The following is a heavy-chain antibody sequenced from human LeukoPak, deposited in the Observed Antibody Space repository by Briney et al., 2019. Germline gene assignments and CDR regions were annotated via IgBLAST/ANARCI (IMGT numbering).Heavy chain of an antibody. CDR3: ARDFYGDDGHHPFDY. Sequence: SETLSLTCSVSGGSIGNYYWNWLRQPAGKGLEWIGRIYASGSTNYNPSLKGRVTISMDKSKNHFSLNLKSVTAADTAFYYCARDFYGDDGHHPFDYWGQGIQVTVSS. V-gene: IGHV4-4*07. J-gene: IGHJ4*02. CDR2: IYASGST. CDR1: GGSIGNYY. D-gene: IGHD2/OR15-2a*01.